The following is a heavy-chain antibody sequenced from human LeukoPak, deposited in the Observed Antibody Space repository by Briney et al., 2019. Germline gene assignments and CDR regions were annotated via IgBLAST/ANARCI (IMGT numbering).Heavy chain of an antibody. D-gene: IGHD2-2*02. J-gene: IGHJ4*02. Sequence: SETLSLTCAVYGGSFSGYYWSWIRQPPGKGLEWIGEINHSGSTNYNPSLKSRVTISVDTSKNQFSLKLSSVTAADTAVYYCARVGLLGYCSSTSCYNYFDYWGQGTLVTVSS. CDR1: GGSFSGYY. V-gene: IGHV4-34*01. CDR3: ARVGLLGYCSSTSCYNYFDY. CDR2: INHSGST.